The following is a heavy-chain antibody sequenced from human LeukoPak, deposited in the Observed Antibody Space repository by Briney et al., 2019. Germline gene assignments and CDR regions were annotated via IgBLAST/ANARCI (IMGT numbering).Heavy chain of an antibody. CDR1: GFTFNYYA. V-gene: IGHV3-23*01. J-gene: IGHJ4*02. Sequence: GGSLRLSCAASGFTFNYYAMSWVRQAPGKGLEWVSAVSGNGGTSHYADSVKGRFTVSRDNSKNTVYLQMNSLRAEDTAVYYCAKDGDGAQRDFDYWGQGTLVTVSS. D-gene: IGHD7-27*01. CDR3: AKDGDGAQRDFDY. CDR2: VSGNGGTS.